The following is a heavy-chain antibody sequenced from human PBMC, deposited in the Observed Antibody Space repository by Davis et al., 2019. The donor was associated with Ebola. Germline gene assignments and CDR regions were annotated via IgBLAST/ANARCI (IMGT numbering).Heavy chain of an antibody. CDR2: ISHHSGYT. J-gene: IGHJ5*01. D-gene: IGHD4-17*01. CDR3: ARTTKTNIEDSGLGYNSFDS. Sequence: SETLSLTCAVYGGSFSDYFWGWIRQPPEKGLEWIGEISHHSGYTNYNPSLRSRVAISVDSSKNQFSLKVNSVTAADTATYYCARTTKTNIEDSGLGYNSFDSWGQGVLVSVSS. CDR1: GGSFSDYF. V-gene: IGHV4-34*01.